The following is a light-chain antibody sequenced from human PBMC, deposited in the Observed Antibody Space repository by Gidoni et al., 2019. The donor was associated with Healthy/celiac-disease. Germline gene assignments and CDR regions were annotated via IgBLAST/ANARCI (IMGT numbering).Light chain of an antibody. J-gene: IGKJ3*01. V-gene: IGKV4-1*01. CDR2: WAS. CDR3: QQYYSTPIT. Sequence: DLVITQSPESLAVSLGERATLNCKSSQSVLYSPNNKNYLAWYQQKPGQPPKLLIYWASTRESGVPDRFSGSGSGKDFTLTISSLQAEDVAVYYCQQYYSTPITFGPGTKVDIK. CDR1: QSVLYSPNNKNY.